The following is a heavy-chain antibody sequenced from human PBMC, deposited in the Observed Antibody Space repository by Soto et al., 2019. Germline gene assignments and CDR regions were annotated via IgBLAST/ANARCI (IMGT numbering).Heavy chain of an antibody. CDR2: IKPDGSEK. CDR3: ARDPGRGYSWSNYFDY. CDR1: GFTFSSYW. Sequence: EVQLVESGGGLVQPGGSLRLSCAASGFTFSSYWMIWVRQAPGNGLEWVANIKPDGSEKYYVDSVKGRFTISRDNAKTSLYLQMDSLRAEDTAVYYWARDPGRGYSWSNYFDYWGQGNLVTVSS. V-gene: IGHV3-7*03. J-gene: IGHJ4*02. D-gene: IGHD6-13*01.